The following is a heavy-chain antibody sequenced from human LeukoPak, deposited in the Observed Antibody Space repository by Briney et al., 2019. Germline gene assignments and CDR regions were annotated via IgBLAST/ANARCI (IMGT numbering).Heavy chain of an antibody. CDR3: ARGGSGSYFGY. V-gene: IGHV3-23*01. D-gene: IGHD1-26*01. CDR1: GFTFSSYA. CDR2: ISGSGGST. Sequence: PGGSLRLSCAASGFTFSSYAMSWVRQAPGKGLEWVSAISGSGGSTYYADSVKGRFTISRDNSKNTLYLQMDSLRDEDTAVFYCARGGSGSYFGYWGQGTLVIVSS. J-gene: IGHJ4*02.